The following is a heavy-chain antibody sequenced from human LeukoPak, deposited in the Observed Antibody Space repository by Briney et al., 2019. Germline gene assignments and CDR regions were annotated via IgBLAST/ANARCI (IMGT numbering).Heavy chain of an antibody. CDR2: VSGGSRDT. J-gene: IGHJ4*02. Sequence: GSLRLSCAASGFTVYSYAMSWVRQAPGKGLEWVSSVSGGSRDTYYADSVKGRFTISRDNSKNTLFPQVHSMRVEDSGLYYCAKELSGRFDFDYWGQGILVTVSS. CDR3: AKELSGRFDFDY. CDR1: GFTVYSYA. V-gene: IGHV3-23*01. D-gene: IGHD3-10*01.